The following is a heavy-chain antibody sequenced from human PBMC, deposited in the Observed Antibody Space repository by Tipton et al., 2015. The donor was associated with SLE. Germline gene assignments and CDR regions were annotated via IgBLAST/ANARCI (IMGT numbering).Heavy chain of an antibody. V-gene: IGHV3-23*03. J-gene: IGHJ4*02. Sequence: SLRLSCVASGFTFTGSAMTWVRQAPGKGLEWVSVIYSGGTTHYADSVKGRFTISRDNSKNILYLQMSSLRTEDTAVYYCTRGGGAGSPVLYYFDYWGQGTLVTVSS. CDR2: IYSGGTT. D-gene: IGHD3-10*01. CDR1: GFTFTGSA. CDR3: TRGGGAGSPVLYYFDY.